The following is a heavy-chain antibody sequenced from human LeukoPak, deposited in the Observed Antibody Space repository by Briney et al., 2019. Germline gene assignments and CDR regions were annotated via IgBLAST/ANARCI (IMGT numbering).Heavy chain of an antibody. Sequence: GSVKVSCKASGYTFTGYYMHWVRQAPGQGLEWMGWINPNSGGTNYAQKFQGRVTMTRDTSISTAYMELSRLRSDDTAVYYCASYDFWSGYSTVDYWGQGTLVTVSS. D-gene: IGHD3-3*01. J-gene: IGHJ4*02. CDR1: GYTFTGYY. CDR2: INPNSGGT. V-gene: IGHV1-2*02. CDR3: ASYDFWSGYSTVDY.